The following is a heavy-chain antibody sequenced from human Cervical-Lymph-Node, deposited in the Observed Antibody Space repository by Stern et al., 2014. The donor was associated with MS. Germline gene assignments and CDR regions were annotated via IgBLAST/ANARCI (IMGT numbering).Heavy chain of an antibody. J-gene: IGHJ6*02. CDR3: ATDRDDFRSGYSAPTKGYGLDV. CDR2: FDPEDGET. Sequence: QLMQSGAEVKKPGASVKVSCKVSGYTLTELSMHWVRQAPGKGLEWMGGFDPEDGETIYAQKFQGRVTMTEDTSTDTAYMELSSLRSEDTAVYYCATDRDDFRSGYSAPTKGYGLDVWGQGTTVTVTS. D-gene: IGHD3-3*01. CDR1: GYTLTELS. V-gene: IGHV1-24*01.